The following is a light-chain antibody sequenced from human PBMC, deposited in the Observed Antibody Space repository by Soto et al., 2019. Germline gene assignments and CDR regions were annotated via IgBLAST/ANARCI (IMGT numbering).Light chain of an antibody. V-gene: IGKV1-39*01. Sequence: DIQMTQSPSSLSASVGDRVTITCRASQNIFSYLSWYQHKPGKAPKLLIYAASSLQSGVPSRFSGSGSGRDFALTISSLQTEGLATFDCQQSYTVPHTFGQGTKVEI. CDR3: QQSYTVPHT. CDR2: AAS. CDR1: QNIFSY. J-gene: IGKJ2*01.